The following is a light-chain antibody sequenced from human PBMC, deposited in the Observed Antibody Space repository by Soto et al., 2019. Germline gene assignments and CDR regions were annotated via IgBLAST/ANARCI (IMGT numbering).Light chain of an antibody. CDR1: QNIYSN. CDR3: LQCHNLWA. Sequence: EIVMTQSPATLSVSPGERATLSCRASQNIYSNVAWYQQRPGQAPRLLIYRASTRATGIPARFSGSGSGTEFTLTISSLQSEDFTVYSCLQCHNLWAFGQGTKVDI. J-gene: IGKJ1*01. CDR2: RAS. V-gene: IGKV3-15*01.